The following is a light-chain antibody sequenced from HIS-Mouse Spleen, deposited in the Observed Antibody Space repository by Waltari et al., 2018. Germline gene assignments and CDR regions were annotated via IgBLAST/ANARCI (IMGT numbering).Light chain of an antibody. CDR2: DVS. V-gene: IGLV2-11*01. CDR3: CSYAGSYTFEVV. CDR1: SSDVGCYNY. Sequence: QSALTQPRSVSGSPGQSVTISCTGTSSDVGCYNYFSWYQQHPGKAPKLMIYDVSKRPSGVPDRFSGSKSGNTASLTISGLQAEDEADYYCCSYAGSYTFEVVFGGGTKLTVL. J-gene: IGLJ2*01.